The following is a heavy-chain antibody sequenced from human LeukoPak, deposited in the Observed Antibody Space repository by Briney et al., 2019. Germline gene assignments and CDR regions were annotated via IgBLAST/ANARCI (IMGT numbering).Heavy chain of an antibody. CDR2: ISGSGGST. CDR1: GFTFSSYA. Sequence: GGSLRLSCAASGFTFSSYAMAWVRQAPGKGLEWVSAISGSGGSTYYADSVKGRFTISRDNSKNTLYLQMNSLRAEDTAVYYCAKGITMVRGVIILNYYYYMDVWGKGTTVTISS. J-gene: IGHJ6*03. CDR3: AKGITMVRGVIILNYYYYMDV. D-gene: IGHD3-10*01. V-gene: IGHV3-23*01.